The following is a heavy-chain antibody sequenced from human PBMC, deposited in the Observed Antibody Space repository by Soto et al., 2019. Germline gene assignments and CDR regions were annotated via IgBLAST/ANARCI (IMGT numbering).Heavy chain of an antibody. CDR1: GFTFSSYG. Sequence: QVQLVESGGGVVQPGRSLRLSCAASGFTFSSYGMHWVRQAPGKGLEWVAVISYDGSNKYYADSVKGRFTISRDNSKNALYLQMHSLRAEETGVYYCAKDSYGDYLSAAAVRGITCDYWGQGTLVTVSS. CDR2: ISYDGSNK. V-gene: IGHV3-30*18. CDR3: AKDSYGDYLSAAAVRGITCDY. D-gene: IGHD4-17*01. J-gene: IGHJ4*02.